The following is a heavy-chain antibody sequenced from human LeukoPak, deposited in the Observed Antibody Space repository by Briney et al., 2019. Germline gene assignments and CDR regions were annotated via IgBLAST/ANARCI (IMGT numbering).Heavy chain of an antibody. CDR3: AKERSLEIAVAGTIFDY. J-gene: IGHJ4*02. CDR2: IYSGGDT. D-gene: IGHD6-19*01. Sequence: PGGALRLSCAASGFTGSSNYMGWGRQAPGEGVGWVSVIYSGGDTYYADSVKGRFTISRDNSKNMIYLEMSSLKAEDTAVYYCAKERSLEIAVAGTIFDYWGQGTLVTVSS. V-gene: IGHV3-66*01. CDR1: GFTGSSNY.